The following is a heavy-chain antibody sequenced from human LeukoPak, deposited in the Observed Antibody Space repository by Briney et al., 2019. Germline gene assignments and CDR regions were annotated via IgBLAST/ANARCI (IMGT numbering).Heavy chain of an antibody. V-gene: IGHV4-59*02. CDR2: IYYSGST. CDR1: GFTVSSSY. D-gene: IGHD3-10*01. Sequence: PGGSLRLSCAASGFTVSSSYMSWIRQPPGKGLEWIGYIYYSGSTNYNPSLKSRVTISVDTSKNQFSLNLSSVTAADTAVYYCARDRDLFDYWGQGTLVTVSS. J-gene: IGHJ4*02. CDR3: ARDRDLFDY.